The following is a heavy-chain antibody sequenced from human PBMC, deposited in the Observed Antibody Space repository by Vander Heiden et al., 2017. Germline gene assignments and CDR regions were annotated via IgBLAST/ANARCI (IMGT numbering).Heavy chain of an antibody. Sequence: EVQLVESGGGLVQPGGSLSLSCRGSGFSYSNYDMHWVRQVTGKGLEWFSAVDTAGDTFYPASVKGRFTISREDATNSLYLQMNSLRAGDTAVYYCARVRWGSYESWGQGTLVTVSS. CDR2: VDTAGDT. V-gene: IGHV3-13*01. CDR3: ARVRWGSYES. J-gene: IGHJ5*02. D-gene: IGHD7-27*01. CDR1: GFSYSNYD.